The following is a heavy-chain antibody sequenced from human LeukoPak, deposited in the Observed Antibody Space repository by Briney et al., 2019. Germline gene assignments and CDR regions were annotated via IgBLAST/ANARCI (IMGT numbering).Heavy chain of an antibody. CDR1: GFTFSSYA. CDR3: AKVPNYGGNSAYFDY. D-gene: IGHD4-23*01. J-gene: IGHJ4*02. V-gene: IGHV3-23*01. CDR2: ISGSGGST. Sequence: QTGRSLRLSCAASGFTFSSYAMSWVRQAPGKGLEWVSAISGSGGSTYYADSVKGRFTISRDNSKNTLYLQMNSLRAGDTAVYYCAKVPNYGGNSAYFDYWGQGTLVTVSS.